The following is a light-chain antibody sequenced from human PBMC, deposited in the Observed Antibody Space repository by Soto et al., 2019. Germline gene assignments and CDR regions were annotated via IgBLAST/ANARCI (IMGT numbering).Light chain of an antibody. CDR2: EVS. J-gene: IGLJ1*01. CDR3: SSYTSSSPYV. CDR1: SSNIGSNF. V-gene: IGLV2-14*01. Sequence: QSVLTQPPSASGTPGQSVTISCSGSSSNIGSNFVNWYQQHPGKAPKLMIYEVSNRPSGVSNRFSGSKSGNTASLTISGLQAEDEADYYCSSYTSSSPYVFGTGTKVTVL.